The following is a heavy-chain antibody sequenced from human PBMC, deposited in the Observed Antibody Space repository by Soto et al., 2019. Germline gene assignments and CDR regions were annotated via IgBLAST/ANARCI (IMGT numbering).Heavy chain of an antibody. J-gene: IGHJ4*02. CDR1: GFSLSTSGVG. D-gene: IGHD6-19*01. Sequence: QITLKESGPTLVKPTQTLTLTCTFSGFSLSTSGVGVGWVRQPPGKALEWLALIYWDDDDRYTPSLKSRLTIPNGPSKNHVVLTMTHMDPVATGTHYSVHAGYDGAWSGPFAYWGQGTLVTVSS. CDR3: VHAGYDGAWSGPFAY. V-gene: IGHV2-5*02. CDR2: IYWDDDD.